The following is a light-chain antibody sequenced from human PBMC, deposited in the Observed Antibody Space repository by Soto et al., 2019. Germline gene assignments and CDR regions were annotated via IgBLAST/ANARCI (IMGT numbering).Light chain of an antibody. CDR3: QQYNDWPPYT. Sequence: EIVMTQSPATLSVSPGDRVTLSCRASQSISTNLAWYQQKSGQAPSLLIYGAFTRATGIPAWFSGSGSGTEFTLTISSLQSEEFAVYYCQQYNDWPPYTLGQGTKLEIK. CDR2: GAF. CDR1: QSISTN. J-gene: IGKJ2*01. V-gene: IGKV3-15*01.